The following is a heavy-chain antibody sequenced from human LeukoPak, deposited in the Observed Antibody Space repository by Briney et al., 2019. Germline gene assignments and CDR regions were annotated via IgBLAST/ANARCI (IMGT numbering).Heavy chain of an antibody. V-gene: IGHV4-61*01. CDR2: IYYSGST. Sequence: SQTLSLTCTVSGGSISSGSYYWSWIRQPPGKGLEWIGYIYYSGSTNYNPSLKSRVTISVDTSKNQFSLKLSSVTAADTAVYYCASGHDYGDPGVVGWFDPWGQGTLVTVSS. CDR1: GGSISSGSYY. J-gene: IGHJ5*02. D-gene: IGHD4-17*01. CDR3: ASGHDYGDPGVVGWFDP.